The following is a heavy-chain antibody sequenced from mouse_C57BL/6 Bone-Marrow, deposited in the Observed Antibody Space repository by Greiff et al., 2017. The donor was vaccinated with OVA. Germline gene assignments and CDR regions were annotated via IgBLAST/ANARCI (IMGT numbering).Heavy chain of an antibody. Sequence: LVESGAELARPGASVKLSCKASGYTFTSYGISWVKQRTGQGLEWIGEIYPRSGNTYYNEKFKGKATLTADKSSSTAYMELRSLTSEDSAVYFCAREIYYYGSSYYFDYWGQGTTLTVSS. J-gene: IGHJ2*01. V-gene: IGHV1-81*01. CDR2: IYPRSGNT. D-gene: IGHD1-1*01. CDR1: GYTFTSYG. CDR3: AREIYYYGSSYYFDY.